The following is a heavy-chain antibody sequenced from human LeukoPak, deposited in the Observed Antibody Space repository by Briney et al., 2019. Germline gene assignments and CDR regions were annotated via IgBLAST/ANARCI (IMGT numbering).Heavy chain of an antibody. Sequence: ASVKVSCKVSGYTLTELSMHWVRQAPGKGLEWMGGFDPEDGETIYAQKFQGRVTMTEDTSTDTAYMELSSLRSEDTAVYYCAKLTAVVPTKFLGAFDIWGQGTMVTVSS. CDR2: FDPEDGET. D-gene: IGHD6-19*01. V-gene: IGHV1-24*01. CDR1: GYTLTELS. J-gene: IGHJ3*02. CDR3: AKLTAVVPTKFLGAFDI.